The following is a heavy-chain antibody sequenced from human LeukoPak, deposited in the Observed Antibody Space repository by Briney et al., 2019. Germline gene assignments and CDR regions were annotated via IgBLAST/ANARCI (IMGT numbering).Heavy chain of an antibody. V-gene: IGHV3-13*01. CDR3: ARVLTVRSGGYDAFHI. CDR1: GFTFSSYD. D-gene: IGHD6-25*01. Sequence: GGSLRLSCAASGFTFSSYDMHWVRQATGKGLEWVSAIGTAGDTYYPGSVKGRFTISRENAKNSLYLQMNSLRAGDTAVYYCARVLTVRSGGYDAFHIWGQGTMVTVSS. CDR2: IGTAGDT. J-gene: IGHJ3*02.